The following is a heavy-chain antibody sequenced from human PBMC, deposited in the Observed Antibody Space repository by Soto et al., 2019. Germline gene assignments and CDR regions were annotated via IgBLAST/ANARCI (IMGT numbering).Heavy chain of an antibody. CDR3: AKVTKRAAAGRYEYYKYGMDV. V-gene: IGHV3-23*01. D-gene: IGHD6-13*01. CDR2: ISGIGGSS. J-gene: IGHJ6*02. Sequence: GGSLRLSCAASGFAFRTYAMTWVRQAPGKGLEWVSVISGIGGSSYYAASVKGRFTISRDNSKNTLFLQMNGLRAEDTAVYYCAKVTKRAAAGRYEYYKYGMDVWGQGTTVTGSS. CDR1: GFAFRTYA.